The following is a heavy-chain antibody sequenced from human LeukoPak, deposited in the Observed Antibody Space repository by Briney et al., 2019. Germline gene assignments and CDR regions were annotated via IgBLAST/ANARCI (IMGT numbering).Heavy chain of an antibody. D-gene: IGHD3-10*01. CDR3: AKSLSGGGYYFEY. J-gene: IGHJ4*02. CDR1: GFTFSNYA. CDR2: ISDSGGST. V-gene: IGHV3-23*01. Sequence: GGSLRLSCAASGFTFSNYAMTWVRQAPGKGLEWVSGISDSGGSTYYADSVKGRFTISRDNAKNRLYLQMNSLTAEDTAVYYCAKSLSGGGYYFEYWGQGTLVTVSS.